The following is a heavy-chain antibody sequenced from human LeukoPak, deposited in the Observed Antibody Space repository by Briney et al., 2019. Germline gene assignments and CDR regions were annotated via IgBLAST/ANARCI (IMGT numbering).Heavy chain of an antibody. V-gene: IGHV5-51*01. CDR2: IYPGDSDT. CDR1: GYSFTSYW. CDR3: ARRAIAAVDYYYYYYMDV. D-gene: IGHD6-13*01. J-gene: IGHJ6*03. Sequence: GESLKISCKGSGYSFTSYWIGWVRQMPGKGLEWMGIIYPGDSDTRYSPSFQGQVTISADKSISTAYLQWSSLKASDTAMYYCARRAIAAVDYYYYYYMDVWGKGTTVTISS.